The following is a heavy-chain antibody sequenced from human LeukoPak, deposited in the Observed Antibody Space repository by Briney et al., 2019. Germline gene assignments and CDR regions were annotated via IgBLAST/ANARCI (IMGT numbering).Heavy chain of an antibody. CDR3: ARENYYDLPAAFDI. CDR1: GYIFANYA. J-gene: IGHJ3*02. Sequence: ASVKVSYKASGYIFANYAMNWVRQAPGQGLEWMGWISTNTGNPTYAQGFIGRFVFSLDTSVSTAYLQISSLQSEDTAVYYCARENYYDLPAAFDIWGQGTTVTVSS. CDR2: ISTNTGNP. V-gene: IGHV7-4-1*02. D-gene: IGHD3-22*01.